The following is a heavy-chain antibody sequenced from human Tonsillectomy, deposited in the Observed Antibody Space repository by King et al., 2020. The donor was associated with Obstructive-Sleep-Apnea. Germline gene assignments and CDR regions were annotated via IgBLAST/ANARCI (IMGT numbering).Heavy chain of an antibody. CDR2: IYPXXXXT. V-gene: IGHV5-51*01. J-gene: IGHJ6*02. CDR3: SRRGSXXXXXMDV. Sequence: QLVQSGAEVKKPGESLKISCKGSGYSXXSYWXGXVRXXPGKGLXXXGIIYPXXXXTRXSXXFXGQVTISADKXXSXAXLQWSSLKASDTAMYYCSRRGSXXXXXMDVXXXGTX. CDR1: GYSXXSYW.